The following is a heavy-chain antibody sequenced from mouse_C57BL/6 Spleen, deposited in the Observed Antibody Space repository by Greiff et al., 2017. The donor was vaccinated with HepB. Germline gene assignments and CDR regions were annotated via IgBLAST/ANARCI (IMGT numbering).Heavy chain of an antibody. CDR1: GYTFTSYW. D-gene: IGHD1-1*01. CDR2: IDPSDSET. Sequence: VKLQQPGAELVRPGSSVKLSCKASGYTFTSYWMHWVKQRPIQGLEWIGNIDPSDSETHYNQKFKDKATLTVDKSSSTAYMQLSSLTSEDSAVYYCARCYYYGSSSLWYFDVWGTGTTVTVSS. CDR3: ARCYYYGSSSLWYFDV. J-gene: IGHJ1*03. V-gene: IGHV1-52*01.